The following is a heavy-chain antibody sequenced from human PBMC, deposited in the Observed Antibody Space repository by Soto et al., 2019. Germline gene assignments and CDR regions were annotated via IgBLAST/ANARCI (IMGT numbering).Heavy chain of an antibody. Sequence: GGSLRLSCAASGFTVSISYMSWVRQAPGKGLEWVSTIYRDGRTFYADSVEGRFTISRDNSKNTLYLQMNSLRVEDTATYYCARGKGIGWYDSSTYWGQGTLVTVSS. CDR2: IYRDGRT. V-gene: IGHV3-53*01. D-gene: IGHD6-19*01. J-gene: IGHJ4*02. CDR1: GFTVSISY. CDR3: ARGKGIGWYDSSTY.